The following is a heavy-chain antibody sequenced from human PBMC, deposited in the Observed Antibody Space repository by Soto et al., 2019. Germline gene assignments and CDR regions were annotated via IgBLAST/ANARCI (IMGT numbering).Heavy chain of an antibody. CDR3: VSSTGAPGNY. Sequence: SGGSLRLSCVASGFTFSSFWMSWARQAPGKGLEWVANIKQDGSHKYYVPSVKGRFTISRDNAKNSLYLQMNSLRAEDAAVYYWVSSTGAPGNYWGQGTLVTVS. CDR2: IKQDGSHK. D-gene: IGHD1-26*01. J-gene: IGHJ4*02. V-gene: IGHV3-7*01. CDR1: GFTFSSFW.